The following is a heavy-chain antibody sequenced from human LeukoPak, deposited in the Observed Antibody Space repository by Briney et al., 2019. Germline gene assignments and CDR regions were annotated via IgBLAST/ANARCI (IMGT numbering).Heavy chain of an antibody. CDR3: AKDLLGGSPRH. CDR2: ISSSSSYI. CDR1: GFTFSSYS. J-gene: IGHJ4*02. Sequence: PGGSPRLSCAASGFTFSSYSMNWVRQAPGKGLEWVSSISSSSSYIYYADSVKGRFTISRDNAKNSLYLQMNSLRAEDTALYYCAKDLLGGSPRHWGQGTLVTVSS. V-gene: IGHV3-21*04. D-gene: IGHD3-16*01.